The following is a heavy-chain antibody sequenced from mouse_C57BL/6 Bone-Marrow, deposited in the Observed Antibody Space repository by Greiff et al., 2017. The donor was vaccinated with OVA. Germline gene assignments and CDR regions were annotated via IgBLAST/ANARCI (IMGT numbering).Heavy chain of an antibody. CDR3: ARVEGYYYGSSYAY. CDR2: INYDGSST. V-gene: IGHV5-16*01. Sequence: DVMLVESEGGLVQPGSSMKLSCTASGFTFSDYYMAWVRQVPEKGLEWVANINYDGSSTYYLDSLKSRFIISRDNAKNILYLQMSSLKSEDTATYYCARVEGYYYGSSYAYWGQGTLVTVSA. CDR1: GFTFSDYY. J-gene: IGHJ3*01. D-gene: IGHD1-1*01.